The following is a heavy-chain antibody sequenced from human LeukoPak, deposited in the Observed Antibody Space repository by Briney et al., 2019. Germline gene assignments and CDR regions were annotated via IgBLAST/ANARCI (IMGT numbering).Heavy chain of an antibody. CDR2: IYSGGRT. Sequence: PGGSLRLSCAASGFTVSSNYMSWVRQAPGKGLEWVSVIYSGGRTYYADSVKGRFAISRDNSKNTLYLQMNSLRAEDTAVYYCATRAGTGRSYYFDYWGQGALVTVSS. CDR1: GFTVSSNY. D-gene: IGHD1/OR15-1a*01. V-gene: IGHV3-53*01. J-gene: IGHJ4*02. CDR3: ATRAGTGRSYYFDY.